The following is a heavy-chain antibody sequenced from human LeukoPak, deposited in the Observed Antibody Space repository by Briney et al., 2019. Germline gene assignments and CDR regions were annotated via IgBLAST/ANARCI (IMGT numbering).Heavy chain of an antibody. CDR1: GGSISSSSYY. J-gene: IGHJ5*02. Sequence: SETLSLTCTVSGGSISSSSYYWGWLRQPPGKGLEWIGSIYYSGSTYYNPSLKSRVTISVDTSKNQFSLKLSSVTAADTAVYYCASNAGLRGPPGFDPWGQGTLVTVSS. CDR2: IYYSGST. CDR3: ASNAGLRGPPGFDP. V-gene: IGHV4-39*01. D-gene: IGHD5-12*01.